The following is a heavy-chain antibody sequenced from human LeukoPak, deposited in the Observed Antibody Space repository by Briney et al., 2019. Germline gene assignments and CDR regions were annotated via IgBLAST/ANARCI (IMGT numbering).Heavy chain of an antibody. CDR2: ISGSGGST. Sequence: PGGSLRVCCAASGFTFSSYAMSWVRQAPGKGLEWVSAISGSGGSTYYADSVKGRFTISRDNSKNTLYPQMNSLRAEDTAVYYCARGDYSGVYYYSYMDVWGKGTTVTVSS. J-gene: IGHJ6*03. D-gene: IGHD4-11*01. CDR1: GFTFSSYA. CDR3: ARGDYSGVYYYSYMDV. V-gene: IGHV3-23*01.